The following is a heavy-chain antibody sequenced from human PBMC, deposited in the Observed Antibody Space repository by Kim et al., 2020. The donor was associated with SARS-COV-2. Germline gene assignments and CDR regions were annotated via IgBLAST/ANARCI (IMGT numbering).Heavy chain of an antibody. CDR2: IIPIFGTA. J-gene: IGHJ5*02. Sequence: SVKVSCKASGGTFSSYAISWVRQAPGQGLEWMGGIIPIFGTANYAQKFQGRVTITADESTSTAYMELSSLRSEDTAVYYCARVPRPPRATARGRFDPWGQGTLVTISS. D-gene: IGHD5-12*01. CDR3: ARVPRPPRATARGRFDP. CDR1: GGTFSSYA. V-gene: IGHV1-69*13.